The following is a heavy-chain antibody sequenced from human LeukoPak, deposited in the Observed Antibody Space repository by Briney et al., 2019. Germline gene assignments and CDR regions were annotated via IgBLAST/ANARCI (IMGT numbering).Heavy chain of an antibody. CDR3: AREDVVLVDAVRYYYYGMVV. D-gene: IGHD2-8*01. J-gene: IGHJ6*02. CDR1: GYNFTSYY. V-gene: IGHV1-46*01. Sequence: ASVKASCKASGYNFTSYYMHWVRQAPGQGLEWMGIINPSGGSTSYAQKFQDRVTMTRDTSTSTVYMELSSLKSEDTAVYYCAREDVVLVDAVRYYYYGMVVWGQGTTVTVSS. CDR2: INPSGGST.